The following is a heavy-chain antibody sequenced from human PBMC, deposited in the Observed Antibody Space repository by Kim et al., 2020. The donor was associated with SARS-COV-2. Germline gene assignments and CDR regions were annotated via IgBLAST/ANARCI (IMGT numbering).Heavy chain of an antibody. J-gene: IGHJ4*02. CDR3: ATIPREGSVDY. V-gene: IGHV4-39*01. Sequence: SETLSLTCTVSGGSISSSSYYWGWIRQPPGKGLEWIGSIYYSGRTYYNPSLKSRVTISVDTSKNQISLKLSSVTAADTAVYYCATIPREGSVDYWGQGTLVTVSS. CDR2: IYYSGRT. D-gene: IGHD2-8*02. CDR1: GGSISSSSYY.